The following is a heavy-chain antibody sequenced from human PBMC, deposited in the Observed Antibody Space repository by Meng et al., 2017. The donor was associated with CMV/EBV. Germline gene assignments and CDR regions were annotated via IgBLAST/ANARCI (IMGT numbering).Heavy chain of an antibody. D-gene: IGHD2-2*01. CDR1: GGSITSGTYF. CDR3: ARLVVVPDYINYFEY. V-gene: IGHV4-39*07. CDR2: INYSGTT. J-gene: IGHJ4*02. Sequence: SETLSLTCTVSGGSITSGTYFWVWVRQPPGKGLEWIGSINYSGTTYYKSPFKSRGTMSIDTSKNQFSLKVTSVTAADTAVYYCARLVVVPDYINYFEYWGQGTLVTVSS.